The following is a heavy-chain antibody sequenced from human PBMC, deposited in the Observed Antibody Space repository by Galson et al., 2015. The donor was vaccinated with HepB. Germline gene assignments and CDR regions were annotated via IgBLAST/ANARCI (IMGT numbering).Heavy chain of an antibody. Sequence: SCKASGYTFTSYGISWVRQAPGQGLEWMGWISAYNGNTNYAQKLQGRVTMTTDTSTSTAYMELRSLRSDDTAVYYCARAKLGILGFVYFDYWGQGTLVTVSS. CDR1: GYTFTSYG. J-gene: IGHJ4*02. CDR2: ISAYNGNT. D-gene: IGHD7-27*01. V-gene: IGHV1-18*01. CDR3: ARAKLGILGFVYFDY.